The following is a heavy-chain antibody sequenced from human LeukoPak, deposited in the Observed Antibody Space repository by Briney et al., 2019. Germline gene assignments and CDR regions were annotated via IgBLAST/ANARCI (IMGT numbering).Heavy chain of an antibody. V-gene: IGHV1-3*01. Sequence: ASVXXXCXXXGYTFTSYAMHWVSQAPGQRRXXMXGIXAGNGNTKYAQKFQGRVTNTRDTSTSTAYMEMSRLRSEDTAVYYCARARCSGGSCYSVDDAFDIWGQGTKVPVSS. CDR2: IXAGNGNT. D-gene: IGHD2-15*01. CDR3: ARARCSGGSCYSVDDAFDI. J-gene: IGHJ3*02. CDR1: GYTFTSYA.